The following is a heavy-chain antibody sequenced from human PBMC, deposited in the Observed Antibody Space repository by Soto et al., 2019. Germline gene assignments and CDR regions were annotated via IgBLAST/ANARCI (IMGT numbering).Heavy chain of an antibody. J-gene: IGHJ6*02. D-gene: IGHD1-1*01. CDR1: GYVFTNFW. V-gene: IGHV5-51*01. CDR3: ARLIGATSGGWLDV. Sequence: GESLKISCKGSGYVFTNFWIGWVRQMPGKGLEWMGVIYPDDSDTKYSPSFQGQVVISADKSINTAYLQWNTLKVSDNAMCYCARLIGATSGGWLDVLGQGTTVKVSS. CDR2: IYPDDSDT.